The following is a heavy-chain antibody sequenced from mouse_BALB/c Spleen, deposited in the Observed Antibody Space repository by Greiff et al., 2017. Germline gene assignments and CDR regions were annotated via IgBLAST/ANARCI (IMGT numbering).Heavy chain of an antibody. J-gene: IGHJ3*01. V-gene: IGHV5-17*02. D-gene: IGHD2-14*01. CDR3: ARSNYYRYDGFAY. CDR2: ISSGSSTI. Sequence: EVKLVESGGGLVQPGGSRKLSCAASGFTFSSFGMHWVRQAPEKGLEWVAYISSGSSTIYYADTVKGRFTISRDNPKNTLFLQMTSLRSEDTAMYYCARSNYYRYDGFAYWGQGTLVTVSA. CDR1: GFTFSSFG.